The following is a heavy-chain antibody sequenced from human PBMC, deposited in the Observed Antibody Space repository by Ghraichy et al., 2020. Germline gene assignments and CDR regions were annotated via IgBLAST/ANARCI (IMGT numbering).Heavy chain of an antibody. J-gene: IGHJ6*02. D-gene: IGHD4-23*01. V-gene: IGHV3-30*18. CDR2: ISYDGSNK. CDR3: AKDGPMTTEVWGMDV. CDR1: GFTFSSYG. Sequence: GGSLRLSCAASGFTFSSYGMHWVRQAPGKGLEWVAVISYDGSNKYYADSVKGRFTISRDNSKNTLYLQMNSLRAEDTAVYYCAKDGPMTTEVWGMDVWGQGTTVTVSS.